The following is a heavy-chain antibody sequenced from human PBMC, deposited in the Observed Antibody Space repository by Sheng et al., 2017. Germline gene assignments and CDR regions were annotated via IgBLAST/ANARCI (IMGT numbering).Heavy chain of an antibody. CDR2: ISLDGGTT. V-gene: IGHV3-30*18. CDR1: QFTFNIFA. Sequence: QVQLVESGGGVVQPGRSLRLSCAASQFTFNIFAMHWVRQAPGKGLEWISLISLDGGTTYYSESVKGRFTISRDNSKNTVYLQMDSLRPDDSGVYFCAKGGLPHRFSRYYFDYWGQGVPVTVSS. J-gene: IGHJ4*02. CDR3: AKGGLPHRFSRYYFDY. D-gene: IGHD3-3*01.